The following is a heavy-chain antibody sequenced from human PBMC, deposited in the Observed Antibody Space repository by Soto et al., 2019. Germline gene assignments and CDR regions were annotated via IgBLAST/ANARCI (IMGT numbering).Heavy chain of an antibody. D-gene: IGHD2-15*01. CDR3: KRENIENRDGLYDAFDI. CDR2: MNPKSGGT. V-gene: IGHV1-2*02. J-gene: IGHJ3*02. Sequence: AAVKVSCKASGYTFSSYYTNLVRHSPGQGLEWMGWMNPKSGGTYFAQKFQGRVTLTRDTSISTAYMEVNRLRSDDTAFYYCKRENIENRDGLYDAFDIWGQGTKVTVS. CDR1: GYTFSSYY.